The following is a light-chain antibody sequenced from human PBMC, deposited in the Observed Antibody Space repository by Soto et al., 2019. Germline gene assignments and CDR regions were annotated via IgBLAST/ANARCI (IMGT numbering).Light chain of an antibody. V-gene: IGLV2-23*02. J-gene: IGLJ3*02. CDR2: EVS. CDR3: CSYAGGNTGV. CDR1: SSDVGNYIR. Sequence: QSVLTQPASVSGSPGQSITISCTGTSSDVGNYIRVSWYQQHPGKAPKVMIYEVSKRPSGVSDRFSGSKSGNTASLTISGLQAEDEADYYCCSYAGGNTGVFGGGTKLTVL.